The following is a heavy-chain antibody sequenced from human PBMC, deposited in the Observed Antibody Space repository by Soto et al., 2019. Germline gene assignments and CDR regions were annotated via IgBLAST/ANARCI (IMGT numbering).Heavy chain of an antibody. V-gene: IGHV1-46*01. Sequence: ASVKVSCKASGYLFTAYSMHGVRLAPGQGLEWMGVVNPSGGSTKYAQNFQGRVTMTRDTSTTTIYMELSSLRSDDTAIYYCAREENCSGGTCYYEYFHRSGQGTLVTV. J-gene: IGHJ1*01. CDR1: GYLFTAYS. CDR2: VNPSGGST. D-gene: IGHD2-15*01. CDR3: AREENCSGGTCYYEYFHR.